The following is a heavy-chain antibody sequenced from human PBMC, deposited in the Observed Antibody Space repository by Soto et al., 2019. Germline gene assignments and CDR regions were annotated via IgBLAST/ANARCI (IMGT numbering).Heavy chain of an antibody. D-gene: IGHD6-13*01. Sequence: QVQLVQSGAEVKKPGSSVKVSCKASGGTFSSYTISWVRQAPGQGLEWMGRIIPILGIANYAQKFQGRVTITADKSTSTAYMELSSLRSEDTAVYYCASGLQQLAHYYYGMDVWGQGTTVTVS. CDR1: GGTFSSYT. J-gene: IGHJ6*02. CDR3: ASGLQQLAHYYYGMDV. V-gene: IGHV1-69*02. CDR2: IIPILGIA.